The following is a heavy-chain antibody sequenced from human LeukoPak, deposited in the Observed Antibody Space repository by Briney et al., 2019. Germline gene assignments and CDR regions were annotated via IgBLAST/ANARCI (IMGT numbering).Heavy chain of an antibody. CDR1: GDPISSGNYY. J-gene: IGHJ6*03. Sequence: SETLSLTCTVSGDPISSGNYYWTWIRQPAGKGLEWIGRIDTSGTFKYKSSLKSRVTISADTSKNEFSLKLSSVTAADTAVYYCASGPFDLRYYYYYMDVWGKGTTVTVSS. CDR3: ASGPFDLRYYYYYMDV. V-gene: IGHV4-61*02. CDR2: IDTSGTF. D-gene: IGHD3-9*01.